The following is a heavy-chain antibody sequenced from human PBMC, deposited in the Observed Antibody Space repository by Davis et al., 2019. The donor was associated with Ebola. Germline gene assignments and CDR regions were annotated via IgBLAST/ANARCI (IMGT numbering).Heavy chain of an antibody. CDR1: GFTFSSYS. J-gene: IGHJ6*02. V-gene: IGHV3-21*01. Sequence: PGGSLRLSCAASGFTFSSYSMNWVRQAPGKGLEWVSSISSSSSYIYYADSVKGRFTISRDNAKNSLYLQMNSLRAEDTAVYYCARLRDRIQLWGYGMDVWGQGTTVTVSS. D-gene: IGHD5-18*01. CDR2: ISSSSSYI. CDR3: ARLRDRIQLWGYGMDV.